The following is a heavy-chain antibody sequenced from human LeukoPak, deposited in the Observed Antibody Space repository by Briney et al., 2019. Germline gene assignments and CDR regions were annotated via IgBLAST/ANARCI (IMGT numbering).Heavy chain of an antibody. V-gene: IGHV3-53*01. CDR3: ASSEGYYDILTGFIDY. D-gene: IGHD3-9*01. J-gene: IGHJ4*02. Sequence: GGSLRLSCAASGFTVSTNYMTWVRQAPGKGLEWVSFIYSDGSTYYADSVKGRFTISRDNSKNTLYLQMNSLRAEDTAVYYCASSEGYYDILTGFIDYWGQGTLVTVSS. CDR1: GFTVSTNY. CDR2: IYSDGST.